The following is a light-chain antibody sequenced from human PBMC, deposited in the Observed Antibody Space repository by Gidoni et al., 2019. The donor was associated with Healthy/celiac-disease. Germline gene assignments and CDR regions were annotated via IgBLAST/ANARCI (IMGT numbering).Light chain of an antibody. V-gene: IGKV3-15*01. Sequence: EIVMPPSPATLSVTPGERATLSCRASQSVSSNLAWYQQKPGQAPRLLIYGASTRATGIPARFSGSGSGTEFTLTISSLQSEDFAVYYCQQYNNWPRTFGHGTKVDIK. J-gene: IGKJ3*01. CDR1: QSVSSN. CDR2: GAS. CDR3: QQYNNWPRT.